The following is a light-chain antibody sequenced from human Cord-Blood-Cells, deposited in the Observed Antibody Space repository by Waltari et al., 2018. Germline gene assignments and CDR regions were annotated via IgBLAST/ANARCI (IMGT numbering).Light chain of an antibody. CDR1: SSDVGRYNL. CDR2: EGR. Sequence: QSALTQPASVSGSPGQSLTISCTGTSSDVGRYNLVSWDQQHPGKAPKLMIYEGRKRPSGVCNRFSGSKSGNTASLTISGLQAEDEADYYCCSYAGSSTFGVFGGGTKLTVL. V-gene: IGLV2-23*03. J-gene: IGLJ3*02. CDR3: CSYAGSSTFGV.